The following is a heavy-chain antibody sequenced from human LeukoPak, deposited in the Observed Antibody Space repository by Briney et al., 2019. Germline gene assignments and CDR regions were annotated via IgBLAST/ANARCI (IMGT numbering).Heavy chain of an antibody. V-gene: IGHV3-7*03. D-gene: IGHD5-18*01. CDR2: IKQDGSEK. CDR3: ARAMVFRRAAPLGY. J-gene: IGHJ4*02. CDR1: GLTFSSYW. Sequence: GGSLRLSCAVSGLTFSSYWMTWVRQAPGKGLELVANIKQDGSEKYYVDSVKGRFTISRDNAKNSLYLQMSSVRAEDTAVYYCARAMVFRRAAPLGYWGQGTLVTVSS.